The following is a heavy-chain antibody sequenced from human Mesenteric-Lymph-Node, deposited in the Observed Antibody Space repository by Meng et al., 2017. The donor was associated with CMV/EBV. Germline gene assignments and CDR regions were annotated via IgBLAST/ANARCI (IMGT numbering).Heavy chain of an antibody. Sequence: SGLTVSSDYMTWVRQAPGKGLEWVSSSYGDGSTYYADSVKGRFTISRDNSKNTIHLQMNSLRAEDTAAYYCARSSAYSYAANAFDVWGQGAMVTVSS. CDR2: SYGDGST. CDR3: ARSSAYSYAANAFDV. CDR1: GLTVSSDY. D-gene: IGHD5-18*01. V-gene: IGHV3-53*01. J-gene: IGHJ3*01.